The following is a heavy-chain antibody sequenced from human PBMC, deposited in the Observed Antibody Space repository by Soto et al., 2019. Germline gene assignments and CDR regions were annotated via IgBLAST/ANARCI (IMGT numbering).Heavy chain of an antibody. D-gene: IGHD5-12*01. J-gene: IGHJ5*02. CDR2: IVSKKDNGEI. Sequence: GGSLRLSCEASGLSFSDAWMSWVRQAPGKGLEWAARIVSKKDNGEIGYAAPVRGRFTISRGDSKSPVYLQMNNLEIEDTGVYYCTTLSTWDRGYGLDPWGLGTLVTVSS. CDR1: GLSFSDAW. V-gene: IGHV3-15*04. CDR3: TTLSTWDRGYGLDP.